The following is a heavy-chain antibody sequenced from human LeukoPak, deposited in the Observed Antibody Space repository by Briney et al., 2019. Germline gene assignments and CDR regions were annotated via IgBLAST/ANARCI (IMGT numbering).Heavy chain of an antibody. Sequence: ASVKVSCKASGYTFTGYYMHWVRQAPGQGLEWMGWINPNSGGTNYAQKFQGWVTMTRDTPISTAYMELSRLRSDDTAVYYCARVLPITGRGPEDYYYGMDVWGQGTTVTVSS. J-gene: IGHJ6*02. CDR3: ARVLPITGRGPEDYYYGMDV. D-gene: IGHD1-20*01. CDR2: INPNSGGT. CDR1: GYTFTGYY. V-gene: IGHV1-2*04.